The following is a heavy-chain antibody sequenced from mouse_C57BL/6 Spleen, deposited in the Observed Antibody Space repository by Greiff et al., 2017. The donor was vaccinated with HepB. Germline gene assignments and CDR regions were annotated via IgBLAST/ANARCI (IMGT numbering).Heavy chain of an antibody. CDR2: IYPGNSDT. D-gene: IGHD2-3*01. J-gene: IGHJ3*01. CDR1: GYTFTSYW. Sequence: VQLQQSGTVLARPGASVKMSCKTSGYTFTSYWMHWVKQRPGQGLEWIGAIYPGNSDTSYNQKFKGKAKLTAVTSASTAYMELSSLTNEDSAVYYCTRPGDGYSAWFAYWGQGTRVTVSA. V-gene: IGHV1-5*01. CDR3: TRPGDGYSAWFAY.